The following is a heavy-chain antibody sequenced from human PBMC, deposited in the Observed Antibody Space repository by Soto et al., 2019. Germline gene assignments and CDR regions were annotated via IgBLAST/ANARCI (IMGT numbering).Heavy chain of an antibody. Sequence: SETLSLTCTVSGGSISSGDFYWIWIRQPPGRGLEWIGYISYSGSTYYNTSLKSRVTISVDTSKNQFSLKLNSVTAADTAVYYCARGGPTGGSYKYNWFDPWGQGTLVTVSS. J-gene: IGHJ5*02. D-gene: IGHD2-15*01. V-gene: IGHV4-30-4*01. CDR1: GGSISSGDFY. CDR3: ARGGPTGGSYKYNWFDP. CDR2: ISYSGST.